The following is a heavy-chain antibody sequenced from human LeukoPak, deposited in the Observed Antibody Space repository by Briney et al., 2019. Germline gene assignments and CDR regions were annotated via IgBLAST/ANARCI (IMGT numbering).Heavy chain of an antibody. CDR3: ARGSLDQLLYYFDY. J-gene: IGHJ4*02. CDR2: IYYSGST. CDR1: GGSISSGDYY. D-gene: IGHD2-2*01. V-gene: IGHV4-61*08. Sequence: SETLSLTCTVSGGSISSGDYYWSWIRQPPGKGLEWIGYIYYSGSTNYNPSLKSRVTISVDTSKNQFSLKLSSVTAADTAVYYCARGSLDQLLYYFDYWGQGTLVTVSS.